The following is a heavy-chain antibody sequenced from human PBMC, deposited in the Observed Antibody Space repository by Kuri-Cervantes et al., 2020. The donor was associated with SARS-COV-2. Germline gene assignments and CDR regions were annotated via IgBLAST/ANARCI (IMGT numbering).Heavy chain of an antibody. J-gene: IGHJ6*02. CDR1: GDSISNYY. Sequence: GSLRLSCTVSGDSISNYYWSWIRQPPGKGLEWIGFINYSGSTKYNSSLRSRVSISIDTSKSQFSLRLTSVTAADTAVYYCARDTSAYQNYYYYYGVDIWGQGTTVTVSS. CDR3: ARDTSAYQNYYYYYGVDI. CDR2: INYSGST. V-gene: IGHV4-59*01. D-gene: IGHD2-2*01.